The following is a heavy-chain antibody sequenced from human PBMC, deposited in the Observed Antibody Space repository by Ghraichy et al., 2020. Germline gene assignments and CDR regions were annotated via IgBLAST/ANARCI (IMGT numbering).Heavy chain of an antibody. CDR3: ARDARFLDASYHYGLDV. CDR1: GYIFTGYY. CDR2: INLNSGGT. V-gene: IGHV1-2*04. Sequence: ASVKVSCKASGYIFTGYYMHWVRQAPGQGLEWLGWINLNSGGTYFAQKFQGWVTMTRDTSLSTAYLELNRLKSDDTAVYYCARDARFLDASYHYGLDVWGQGTTVTVSS. J-gene: IGHJ6*02. D-gene: IGHD3/OR15-3a*01.